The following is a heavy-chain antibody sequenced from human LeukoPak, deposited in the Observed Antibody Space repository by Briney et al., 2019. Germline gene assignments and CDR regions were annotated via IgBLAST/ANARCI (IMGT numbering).Heavy chain of an antibody. CDR3: ASEAGTGSFDY. J-gene: IGHJ4*02. V-gene: IGHV1-2*02. CDR1: GYTFTGYY. CDR2: INPNSGGT. Sequence: ASVKVSCKASGYTFTGYYTHWVRQAPGQGLEWMGWINPNSGGTNYAQKFQGRVTMTRDTSISTAYMEPSGLRSDDTAVYYCASEAGTGSFDYWGQGTLVTVSS. D-gene: IGHD6-19*01.